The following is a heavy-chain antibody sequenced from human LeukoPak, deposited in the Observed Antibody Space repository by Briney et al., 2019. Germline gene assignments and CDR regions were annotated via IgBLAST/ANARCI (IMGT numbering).Heavy chain of an antibody. J-gene: IGHJ6*03. CDR1: VYTFTGYY. CDR2: INPNSGGT. D-gene: IGHD2-8*01. Sequence: ASVKVSCKASVYTFTGYYMHWVRQAPGQGLEWMGRINPNSGGTNYAQKFQGRVTMTRDTSVTTGYMELTRLRSDDTAVYFCARDSLTLQGVDYYYMHVWVKGTTVTVSS. CDR3: ARDSLTLQGVDYYYMHV. V-gene: IGHV1-2*06.